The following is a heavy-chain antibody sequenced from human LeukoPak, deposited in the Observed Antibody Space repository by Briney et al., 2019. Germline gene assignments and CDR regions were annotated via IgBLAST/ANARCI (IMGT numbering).Heavy chain of an antibody. J-gene: IGHJ5*02. CDR1: GGSISSGSYY. CDR3: ARDRSRGYNWFDP. Sequence: SETLSLTCTVSGGSISSGSYYWSWIRQPAGKGLEWIGRIYTSGSTNYNPSLKSRVTISVDTSKNQSSLKLSSVTAADTAVYYCARDRSRGYNWFDPWGQGTLVTVSS. D-gene: IGHD3-10*01. CDR2: IYTSGST. V-gene: IGHV4-61*02.